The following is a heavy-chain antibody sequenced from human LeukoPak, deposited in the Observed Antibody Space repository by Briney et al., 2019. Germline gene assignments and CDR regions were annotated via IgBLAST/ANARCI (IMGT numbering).Heavy chain of an antibody. CDR1: GGSISSYY. V-gene: IGHV4-59*01. Sequence: SETLSLTCTVSGGSISSYYWSWIRQPPGKGLEWIGYIYYSGSTNYNPSLKSRVTISVDTSKNQFSLKLSSVTAADTAVYYCARSRYGSGPDHWGQGTLVTVSS. J-gene: IGHJ4*02. CDR3: ARSRYGSGPDH. CDR2: IYYSGST. D-gene: IGHD3-10*01.